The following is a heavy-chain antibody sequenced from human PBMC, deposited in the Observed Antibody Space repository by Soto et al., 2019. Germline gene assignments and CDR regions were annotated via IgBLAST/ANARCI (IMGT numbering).Heavy chain of an antibody. Sequence: GGSLRLSCAAAGFSFEDYAMHWVRQAPGKGLEWVSGMNWNSGRIDYAGSVKGRFTVSRDNGENALYLQLKSLRAEDTAFYYRAKEGRKVYFDTWGQVISVTVSS. CDR1: GFSFEDYA. CDR3: AKEGRKVYFDT. J-gene: IGHJ4*02. V-gene: IGHV3-9*01. CDR2: MNWNSGRI.